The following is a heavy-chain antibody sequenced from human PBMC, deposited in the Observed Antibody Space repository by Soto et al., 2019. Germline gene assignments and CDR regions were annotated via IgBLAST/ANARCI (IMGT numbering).Heavy chain of an antibody. CDR1: VGSIISDY. D-gene: IGHD3-10*01. V-gene: IGHV4-59*01. J-gene: IGHJ6*02. Sequence: SETRSLTCTFSVGSIISDYWTWIRQPPGRGLEWIGYVYNNGNTRYNPSLKSRITISVDTPKNQFSLKVESVDAADTATYYCARLYYVSGRPLMDVWGQGTTVTVSS. CDR3: ARLYYVSGRPLMDV. CDR2: VYNNGNT.